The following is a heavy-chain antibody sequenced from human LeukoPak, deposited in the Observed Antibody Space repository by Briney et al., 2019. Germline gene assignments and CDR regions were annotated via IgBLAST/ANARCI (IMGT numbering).Heavy chain of an antibody. CDR3: VKTSRRDSTYDSPFDY. D-gene: IGHD3-3*01. Sequence: PGGSLRLSCVASGFTVRSSYMSWVRQAPGKGLEWVSAVRGSGTATYYADSVKGRFTISRDNSNNRLYLQMNSLRAEDTAIYYCVKTSRRDSTYDSPFDYWGQGTVVTVSS. V-gene: IGHV3-23*01. J-gene: IGHJ4*02. CDR2: VRGSGTAT. CDR1: GFTVRSSY.